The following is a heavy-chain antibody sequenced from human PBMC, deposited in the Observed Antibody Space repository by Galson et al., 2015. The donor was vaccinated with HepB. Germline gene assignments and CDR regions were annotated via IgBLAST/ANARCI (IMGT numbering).Heavy chain of an antibody. D-gene: IGHD6-13*01. J-gene: IGHJ2*01. CDR2: IKSKTDGGTT. V-gene: IGHV3-15*07. CDR1: GFTFSNAW. Sequence: SLRLSCAASGFTFSNAWMNWVRQAPGKGLEWVGRIKSKTDGGTTDYAAPVKGRFTISRDDSKNTLYLQMNSLKTEDTAVYYCTTSIAAAGTFGYFDLWGRGTLVTVSS. CDR3: TTSIAAAGTFGYFDL.